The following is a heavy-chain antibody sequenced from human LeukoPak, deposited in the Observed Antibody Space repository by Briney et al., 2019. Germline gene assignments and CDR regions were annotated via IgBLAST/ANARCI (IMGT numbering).Heavy chain of an antibody. CDR3: AKDPASGDFWSGYYPDY. CDR1: GFTFSSYG. CDR2: IRYDGSNK. V-gene: IGHV3-30*02. D-gene: IGHD3-3*01. Sequence: GGSLRLSCAASGFTFSSYGMQWVRQAPGKGLEWVAFIRYDGSNKYYADSVKGRFTISRDNSKNTLYLQMNSLRAEDTAVYYCAKDPASGDFWSGYYPDYWGQGTLVTVSS. J-gene: IGHJ4*02.